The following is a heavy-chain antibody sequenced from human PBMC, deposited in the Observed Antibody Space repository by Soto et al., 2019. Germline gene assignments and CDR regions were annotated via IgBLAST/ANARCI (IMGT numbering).Heavy chain of an antibody. Sequence: PGGSLRLSCAVSGFAFSSYAMTWVRQAPGKGLEWVSGISGNGGSTDYADSVKGRFTISRDNSKNTLYLQMNSLRAEDTAIYYCAKGTSGWFLFDYWGQGP. CDR2: ISGNGGST. J-gene: IGHJ4*02. V-gene: IGHV3-23*01. CDR1: GFAFSSYA. D-gene: IGHD6-19*01. CDR3: AKGTSGWFLFDY.